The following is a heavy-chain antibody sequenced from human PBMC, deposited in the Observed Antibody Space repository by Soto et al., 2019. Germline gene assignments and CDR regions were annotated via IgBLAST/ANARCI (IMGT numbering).Heavy chain of an antibody. V-gene: IGHV3-48*01. CDR2: IGMGSSTT. CDR1: GFTFRNYG. CDR3: ARDQLYYNDISGRPLNAFDV. Sequence: PGGSLRLSCAASGFTFRNYGMNWVRQAPGKGLEWVSYIGMGSSTTYYADSVKGRFTISRDNAKNSLYLQMNSLRAEDTAVYYCARDQLYYNDISGRPLNAFDVWGQGTMVTVSS. D-gene: IGHD3-22*01. J-gene: IGHJ3*01.